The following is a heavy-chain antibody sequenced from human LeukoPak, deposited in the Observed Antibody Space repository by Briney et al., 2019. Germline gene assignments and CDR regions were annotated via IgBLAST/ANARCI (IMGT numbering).Heavy chain of an antibody. CDR1: GFTFSSYA. CDR2: ISYDGSNK. V-gene: IGHV3-30-3*01. D-gene: IGHD3-22*01. Sequence: GGSLRLSCAASGFTFSSYAMHWVRQAPGKGLEWVAVISYDGSNKYYADSVKGRFTISRDNSKDTLYLQMNSLRAEDTAVYYCARAPYDSSGISFDYWGQGTLVTVSS. J-gene: IGHJ4*02. CDR3: ARAPYDSSGISFDY.